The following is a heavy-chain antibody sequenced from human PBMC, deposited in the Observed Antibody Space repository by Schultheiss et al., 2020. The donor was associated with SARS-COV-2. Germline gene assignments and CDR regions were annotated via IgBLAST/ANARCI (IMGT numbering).Heavy chain of an antibody. J-gene: IGHJ4*02. CDR1: GFTFSSYS. D-gene: IGHD6-6*01. Sequence: GGSLRLSCAASGFTFSSYSMNWVRQAPGKGLEWVSSISSSSSYIYYADSVKGRFTVSRDNAQDSLFLQMNSLRVEDTAVYYCARDPDSSSSLAFDYWGQGTLVTVSS. CDR3: ARDPDSSSSLAFDY. V-gene: IGHV3-21*01. CDR2: ISSSSSYI.